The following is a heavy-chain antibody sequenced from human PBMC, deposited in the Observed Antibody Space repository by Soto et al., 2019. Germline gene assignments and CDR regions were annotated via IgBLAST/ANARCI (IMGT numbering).Heavy chain of an antibody. CDR1: LFIVSDNY. J-gene: IGHJ4*02. Sequence: EVRLVQSGGGLVQPGGSLRLSCAASLFIVSDNYMSWVRQAPGKGLEWVSLIYSGGGTDYAESVKGRFTISRDNSKNTLYLQMTSVKAVDTGIYYCATRMTTVPYWGQGTVVTVSS. D-gene: IGHD4-17*01. CDR2: IYSGGGT. V-gene: IGHV3-66*01. CDR3: ATRMTTVPY.